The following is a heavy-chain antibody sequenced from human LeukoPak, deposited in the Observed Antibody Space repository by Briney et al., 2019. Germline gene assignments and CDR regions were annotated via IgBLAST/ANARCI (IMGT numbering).Heavy chain of an antibody. V-gene: IGHV3-23*01. D-gene: IGHD1-14*01. Sequence: GGSLRLSCATSGFTFNTYAMTWVRQAPGKRLEWVSTVSVSGADTYYADSVKGRFTISRDNSKNTVYLQMNSLRVDDTAVYYCAKVPHEDRYQSPGVFDYWGQGTLVTVSS. CDR1: GFTFNTYA. J-gene: IGHJ4*02. CDR2: VSVSGADT. CDR3: AKVPHEDRYQSPGVFDY.